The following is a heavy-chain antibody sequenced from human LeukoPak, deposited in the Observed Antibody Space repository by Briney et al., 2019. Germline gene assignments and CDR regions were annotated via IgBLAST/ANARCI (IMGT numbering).Heavy chain of an antibody. D-gene: IGHD1-7*01. CDR3: ARSLSITGTKTVDY. CDR1: GFTFSSYA. J-gene: IGHJ4*02. CDR2: ICGSGGST. V-gene: IGHV3-23*01. Sequence: GGSLRLSCAASGFTFSSYAMSWVRQAPGKGLEWVSVICGSGGSTNCADSVKGRFTISRDNSKNTLYLQMNSLRAEDTAVYYCARSLSITGTKTVDYWGQGTLVTVSS.